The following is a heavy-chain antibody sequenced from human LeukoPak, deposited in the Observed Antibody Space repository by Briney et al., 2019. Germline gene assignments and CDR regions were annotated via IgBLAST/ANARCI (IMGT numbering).Heavy chain of an antibody. CDR2: IIPIFGTA. D-gene: IGHD2-8*01. Sequence: SGKVSCKASGVTFSSYAISWVRQAPGQGLEWMGGIIPIFGTANYAQKFQGRVTITTDESTSTAYMELSSLRSEDTAVYYCARNQWGRADAFDIWGQGTMVTVSS. CDR1: GVTFSSYA. V-gene: IGHV1-69*05. CDR3: ARNQWGRADAFDI. J-gene: IGHJ3*02.